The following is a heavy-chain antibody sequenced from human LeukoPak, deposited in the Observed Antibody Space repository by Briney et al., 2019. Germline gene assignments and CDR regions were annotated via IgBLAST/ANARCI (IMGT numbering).Heavy chain of an antibody. J-gene: IGHJ4*02. V-gene: IGHV3-48*03. CDR3: VREAFDYIWGTYRLFEF. CDR2: INSSANTI. D-gene: IGHD3-16*02. CDR1: GFTFSNYE. Sequence: GGSLRLSCGASGFTFSNYEMNWVRQAPGKGLEWLSYINSSANTIYYRDSVKGRFAISRDNARNSLYLQMNSLRAEDTAVYYCVREAFDYIWGTYRLFEFWGQGTLVTVSS.